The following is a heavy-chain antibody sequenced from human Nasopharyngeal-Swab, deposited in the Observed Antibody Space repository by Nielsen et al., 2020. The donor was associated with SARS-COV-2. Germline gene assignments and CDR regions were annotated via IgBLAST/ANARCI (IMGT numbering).Heavy chain of an antibody. D-gene: IGHD2-2*01. CDR2: ISGSGGRT. Sequence: VRQAPGKGLEWVSTISGSGGRTYYADSVKGRFTISRDNSKNTLHVQMNSLRVEDRAVYYCAKGACEDSTTSCYSCDYWGQGTLVTVSS. V-gene: IGHV3-23*01. CDR3: AKGACEDSTTSCYSCDY. J-gene: IGHJ4*02.